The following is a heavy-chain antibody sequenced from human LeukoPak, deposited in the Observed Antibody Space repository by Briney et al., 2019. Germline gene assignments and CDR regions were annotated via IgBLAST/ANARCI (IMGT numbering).Heavy chain of an antibody. V-gene: IGHV3-7*01. D-gene: IGHD3-3*01. CDR3: ARAFPIFGVVIILTDAFDI. CDR2: IKQDGSEK. J-gene: IGHJ3*02. Sequence: PGGSLRLSCAASGFTFSSYWMSWVRQAPGKGLEWVANIKQDGSEKYYVDSVKVRFTISRDNAKNSLYLQMNSLRAEDTAVYYCARAFPIFGVVIILTDAFDIWGQGTMVPVSS. CDR1: GFTFSSYW.